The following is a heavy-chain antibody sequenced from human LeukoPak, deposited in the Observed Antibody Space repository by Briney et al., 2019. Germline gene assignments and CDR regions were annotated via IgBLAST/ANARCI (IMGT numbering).Heavy chain of an antibody. CDR3: ARGDYGYYY. Sequence: ASVKVSCKASGCTFTKSYIHWVRQAPGQGLEWMGIINPSGGSTSYAQKFQGRVTMTRDMSTSTVYMELSSLRSEDTAVYYCARGDYGYYYWGQGTLVTVSS. D-gene: IGHD5-18*01. CDR2: INPSGGST. CDR1: GCTFTKSY. J-gene: IGHJ4*02. V-gene: IGHV1-46*01.